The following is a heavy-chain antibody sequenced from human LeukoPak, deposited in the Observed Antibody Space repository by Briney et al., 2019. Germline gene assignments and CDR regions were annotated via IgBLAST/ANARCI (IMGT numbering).Heavy chain of an antibody. CDR2: IYHSGST. J-gene: IGHJ4*02. D-gene: IGHD6-19*01. Sequence: SETLSPTCTVSGYSISSGYYWSWLRQPPGKGLEWIRSIYHSGSTYYNPSLKSRVTISVDTSKNQFSLKLSSVTGADTAVYCAGERGEEYSSGWYKTNYFDNWGQGIRVTVSS. V-gene: IGHV4-38-2*02. CDR1: GYSISSGYY. CDR3: GERGEEYSSGWYKTNYFDN.